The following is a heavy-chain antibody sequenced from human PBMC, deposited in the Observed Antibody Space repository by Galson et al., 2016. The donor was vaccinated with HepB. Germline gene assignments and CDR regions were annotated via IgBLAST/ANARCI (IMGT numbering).Heavy chain of an antibody. V-gene: IGHV4-31*02. Sequence: SWIRQHPAKGLEWIGYIYNSGSAFYNPFLKSRVTMSVDTSKNQFSLKLSSVTAADTAIYYCSTNVGYGLGVWGQGTTVTVSS. J-gene: IGHJ6*01. CDR2: IYNSGSA. CDR3: STNVGYGLGV.